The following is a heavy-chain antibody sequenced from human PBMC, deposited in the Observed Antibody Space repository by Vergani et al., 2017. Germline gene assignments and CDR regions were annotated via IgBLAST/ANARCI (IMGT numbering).Heavy chain of an antibody. CDR2: INHSGST. Sequence: QVQLQQWGAGLLKPSETLSLTCAVYGGSFSGYYWSWIRQPPGKGLEWIGEINHSGSTNYNPSLKSRVTISVDTSKNQFSLKLSSVTAADTAVYYCASKKPTVDFDYWGQGTLVTVSS. D-gene: IGHD4-23*01. V-gene: IGHV4-34*01. CDR3: ASKKPTVDFDY. J-gene: IGHJ4*02. CDR1: GGSFSGYY.